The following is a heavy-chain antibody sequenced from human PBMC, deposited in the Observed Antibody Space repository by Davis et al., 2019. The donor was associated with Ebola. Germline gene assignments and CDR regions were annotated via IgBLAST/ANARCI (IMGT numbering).Heavy chain of an antibody. V-gene: IGHV3-23*01. CDR1: GFTFSTYA. CDR2: ISTSGGST. D-gene: IGHD2/OR15-2a*01. Sequence: PGGSLRLSCAASGFTFSTYAMSWVRQAPGEGLEWVSSISTSGGSTYYADSVKGRCTISRDNSKNTLYLQMDGLRGEDTAVYYCAKGFSRITDVWGQGTTVTVSS. CDR3: AKGFSRITDV. J-gene: IGHJ6*02.